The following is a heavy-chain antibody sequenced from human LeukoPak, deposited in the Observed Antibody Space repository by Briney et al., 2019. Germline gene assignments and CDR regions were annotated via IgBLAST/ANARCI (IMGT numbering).Heavy chain of an antibody. CDR1: GFTFSSYS. Sequence: GGSLRLSCAASGFTFSSYSMMWVRQAPGKGLEWVSYISSSSTTIHYADSVKGRFTISRDNAKNSLYLQMNSLRAEDTAVYYCATSRGSWPDYFDYWGQGTLVTVSS. CDR3: ATSRGSWPDYFDY. CDR2: ISSSSTTI. D-gene: IGHD6-13*01. J-gene: IGHJ4*02. V-gene: IGHV3-48*01.